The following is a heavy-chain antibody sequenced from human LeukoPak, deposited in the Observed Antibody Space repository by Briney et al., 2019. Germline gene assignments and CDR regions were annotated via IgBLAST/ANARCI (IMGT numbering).Heavy chain of an antibody. CDR2: IWYDGSNK. Sequence: GGSLRLSCAASGFTFSSYGMHWVRQAPGKGLEWVAVIWYDGSNKYYADSVKGRFTISRDNSKNTLYLQMNSLRAEDTAVYYCARQVVVRIIPAAWFDPWGQGTLVTVSS. CDR3: ARQVVVRIIPAAWFDP. D-gene: IGHD3-22*01. J-gene: IGHJ5*02. CDR1: GFTFSSYG. V-gene: IGHV3-33*01.